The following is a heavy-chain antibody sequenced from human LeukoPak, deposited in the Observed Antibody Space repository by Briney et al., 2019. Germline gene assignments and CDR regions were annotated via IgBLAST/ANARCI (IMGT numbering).Heavy chain of an antibody. V-gene: IGHV3-23*01. CDR1: GFTFADFA. J-gene: IGHJ3*01. CDR2: ITSNGGGT. D-gene: IGHD7-27*01. CDR3: AKDQLGGLADAFNV. Sequence: GGSLRLSCVASGFTFADFAMSWVRQAPGKGLEWVSSITSNGGGTPYADSVKGRFTISRDNSDNTLYLQMNSLRAEDTAVYRCAKDQLGGLADAFNVWGQGTMVTVSS.